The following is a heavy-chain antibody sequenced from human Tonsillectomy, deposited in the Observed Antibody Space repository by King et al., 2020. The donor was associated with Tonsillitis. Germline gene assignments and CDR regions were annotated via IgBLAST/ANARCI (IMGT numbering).Heavy chain of an antibody. CDR2: ISSNNSTI. CDR1: GFTFSTYS. D-gene: IGHD3-22*01. Sequence: VQLVESGGGLVQPGGSLRLSCAASGFTFSTYSMNWVRQAPGKGLEWVSYISSNNSTIYYADSVKGRFTISRDNAKNSLYLQMNSLRAEDTAVYYCATVRYDSSGYFFDAFDIWGQGTMVTVSS. CDR3: ATVRYDSSGYFFDAFDI. V-gene: IGHV3-48*01. J-gene: IGHJ3*02.